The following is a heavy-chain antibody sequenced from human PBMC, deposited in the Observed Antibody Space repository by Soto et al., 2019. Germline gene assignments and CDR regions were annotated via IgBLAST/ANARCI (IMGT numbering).Heavy chain of an antibody. Sequence: SETLSLTCTVAGGSISGGDYYWSWIRQHPGKGLEWIGNTYHSGSTYYNPSLKSRVFISVDRSKNQFFLKVRSVTAAVTAVYYCARGPSGDKVDYWGQGTLVTVSS. CDR2: TYHSGST. V-gene: IGHV4-30-2*01. CDR3: ARGPSGDKVDY. D-gene: IGHD7-27*01. J-gene: IGHJ4*02. CDR1: GGSISGGDYY.